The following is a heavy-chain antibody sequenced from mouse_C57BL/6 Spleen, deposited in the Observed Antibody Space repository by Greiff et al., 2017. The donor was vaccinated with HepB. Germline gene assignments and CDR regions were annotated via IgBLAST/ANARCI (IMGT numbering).Heavy chain of an antibody. J-gene: IGHJ1*03. CDR1: GFTFSDAW. D-gene: IGHD3-1*01. V-gene: IGHV6-6*01. CDR2: IRHKANNHAS. CDR3: TRLLFGGYFDV. Sequence: EVQRVESGGGLVQPGGSMKLSCAASGFTFSDAWMDWVRQSPEKGLEWVAEIRHKANNHASYYAESVKGRFTISRDDSKSSVNLQMNSLRAEDTGIYYCTRLLFGGYFDVWGTGTTVTVSS.